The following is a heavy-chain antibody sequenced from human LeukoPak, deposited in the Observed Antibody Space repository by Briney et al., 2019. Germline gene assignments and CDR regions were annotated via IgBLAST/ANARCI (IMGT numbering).Heavy chain of an antibody. J-gene: IGHJ6*03. CDR2: ISTYNGNT. V-gene: IGHV1-18*01. CDR1: NTTHPSYG. Sequence: ASVTVSFKCFNTTHPSYGLTWVRQAPGQGLEWMGWISTYNGNTQYGKNFQGRVTLTTDTSANTVYMELRSLRSDDTAVYYCASPAKGAFFYYYMDVWGKGTTVTVSS. D-gene: IGHD3-3*01. CDR3: ASPAKGAFFYYYMDV.